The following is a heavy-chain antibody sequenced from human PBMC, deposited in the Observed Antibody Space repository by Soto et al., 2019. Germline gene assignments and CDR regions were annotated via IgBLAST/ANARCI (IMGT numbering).Heavy chain of an antibody. J-gene: IGHJ4*02. Sequence: GGSLRLSCAASGFTFSSYDMHWVRQATGKGLEWVSAIGTAGDTYYPGSVKGRFTISRENAKNSLYLQMNSLRAGDTAVYYCARARYGDYSDEYYFDYWGQGTLVTVSS. V-gene: IGHV3-13*01. CDR2: IGTAGDT. D-gene: IGHD4-17*01. CDR3: ARARYGDYSDEYYFDY. CDR1: GFTFSSYD.